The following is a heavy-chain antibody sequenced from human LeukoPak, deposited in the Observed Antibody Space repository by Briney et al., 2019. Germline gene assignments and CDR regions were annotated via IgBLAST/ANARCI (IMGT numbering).Heavy chain of an antibody. CDR3: ARLSYSSSWYDNYFEY. CDR2: IYPGDSDT. J-gene: IGHJ4*02. V-gene: IGHV5-51*01. CDR1: GYSFTSYW. D-gene: IGHD6-13*01. Sequence: GESLKISCEGSGYSFTSYWIAWVRQMPGKGLEWMGIIYPGDSDTRDSPSFQGQVTMSVDKSISTAYLQWSSLKASDTAMYYRARLSYSSSWYDNYFEYWGQGTLVTVSS.